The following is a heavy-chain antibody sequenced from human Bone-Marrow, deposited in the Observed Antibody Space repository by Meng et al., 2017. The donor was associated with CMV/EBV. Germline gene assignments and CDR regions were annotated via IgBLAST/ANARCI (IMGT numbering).Heavy chain of an antibody. CDR3: AREGDLVGANSE. CDR1: GYTLTGYY. CDR2: INPNSGGT. V-gene: IGHV1-2*02. J-gene: IGHJ4*02. Sequence: ASVKVSCKASGYTLTGYYMHWVRQAPGQGLEWMGWINPNSGGTNYAQKFQGRVTMTRDTSISTAYMELSRLRSDDTAVYYCAREGDLVGANSEWGQGTLVTVSS. D-gene: IGHD1-26*01.